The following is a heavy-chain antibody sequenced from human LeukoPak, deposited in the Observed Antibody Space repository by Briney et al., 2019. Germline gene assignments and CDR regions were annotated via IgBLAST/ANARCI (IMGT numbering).Heavy chain of an antibody. D-gene: IGHD3-10*01. V-gene: IGHV4-34*01. J-gene: IGHJ4*02. CDR3: ARAGYYYGSGSYYNPPFDY. CDR1: GGSFSGYY. CDR2: INHSGST. Sequence: SETLSLTCAVYGGSFSGYYWSWIRQPPGKGLEWIGEINHSGSTNYNPSLKSRVTISVDTSKNQFSLKLSSVTAADTAVYYCARAGYYYGSGSYYNPPFDYWGQGTLVTVSS.